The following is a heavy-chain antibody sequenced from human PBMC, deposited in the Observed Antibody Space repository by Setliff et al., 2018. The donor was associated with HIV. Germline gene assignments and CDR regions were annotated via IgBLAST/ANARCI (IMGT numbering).Heavy chain of an antibody. J-gene: IGHJ5*02. CDR3: ASRIYYYDSSRVLREEGFDP. D-gene: IGHD3-22*01. CDR2: FYYSGSS. Sequence: PSETLSLTCTVSGDSISRRIYYWGWIRQPPGKGLEWIGNFYYSGSSHYNPSLKSRVTISVDTSKNQFSLKLISVSAADTAVYYCASRIYYYDSSRVLREEGFDPWGQGTLVTVSS. V-gene: IGHV4-39*01. CDR1: GDSISRRIYY.